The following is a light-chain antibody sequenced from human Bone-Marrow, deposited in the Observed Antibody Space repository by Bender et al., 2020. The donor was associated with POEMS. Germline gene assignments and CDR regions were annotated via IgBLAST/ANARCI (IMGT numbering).Light chain of an antibody. CDR2: DDS. J-gene: IGLJ2*01. V-gene: IGLV3-21*02. Sequence: SYVLTQPPSVSVAPGQTARITCEGYNIGSKNVHWYQQKPGQAPVLVLYDDSDRPSGIPERFFGSNSGNTATLTISRVEAGDEADYCCQVWDSTSVVFGGGTKLTVL. CDR3: QVWDSTSVV. CDR1: NIGSKN.